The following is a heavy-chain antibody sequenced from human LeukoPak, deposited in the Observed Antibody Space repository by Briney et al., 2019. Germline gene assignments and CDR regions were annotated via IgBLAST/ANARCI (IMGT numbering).Heavy chain of an antibody. CDR2: FDPEDGET. CDR3: AKELWLANYYYYGMDV. CDR1: GYTLTELS. D-gene: IGHD5-18*01. J-gene: IGHJ6*02. Sequence: GASVKVSCKVSGYTLTELSMHWVRQAPGKGLEWMGGFDPEDGETIYAQKFQGRVTMTEDTSTDTAYMELSSLRSEDTAVYYCAKELWLANYYYYGMDVWGQGTTVTVSS. V-gene: IGHV1-24*01.